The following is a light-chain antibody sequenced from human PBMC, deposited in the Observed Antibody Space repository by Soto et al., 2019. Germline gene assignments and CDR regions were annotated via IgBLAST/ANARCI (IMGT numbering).Light chain of an antibody. CDR1: QSISSW. CDR2: DAS. J-gene: IGKJ2*01. V-gene: IGKV1-5*01. Sequence: DIQMTQSPSTLSASVGDRVTITCRASQSISSWLAWYQQKPGKAPKLLSYDASSLASGVPSRFSGSGSGTEFTLTISSLQPDDFATYDCQQYNSYPYTFGQGTKLEIK. CDR3: QQYNSYPYT.